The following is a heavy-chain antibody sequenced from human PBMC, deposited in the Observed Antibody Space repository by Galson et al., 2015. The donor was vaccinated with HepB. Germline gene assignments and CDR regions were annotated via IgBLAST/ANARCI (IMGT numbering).Heavy chain of an antibody. Sequence: SLRLSCAASGIIFSSYSMNWVRQAPGKGLEWVSYISSSSSTIYYTDSVKGRFTISRDNAKNSLYLQMNSLRAEDTAVYYCASAPWYYYGSGSVYYFDYRGQGTLVTVSS. CDR2: ISSSSSTI. CDR3: ASAPWYYYGSGSVYYFDY. J-gene: IGHJ4*02. D-gene: IGHD3-10*01. V-gene: IGHV3-48*01. CDR1: GIIFSSYS.